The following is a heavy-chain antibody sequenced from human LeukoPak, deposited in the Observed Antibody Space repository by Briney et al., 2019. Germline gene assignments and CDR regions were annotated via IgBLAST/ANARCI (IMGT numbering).Heavy chain of an antibody. CDR2: IYYTGNT. D-gene: IGHD6-19*01. J-gene: IGHJ4*02. V-gene: IGHV4-59*01. CDR1: GDSISTYY. CDR3: ARAKKTVAGFFDF. Sequence: SETLSLTCTVSGDSISTYYWSWIRQPPGKGLEWIAYIYYTGNTKYNPSLKSRVTISIDTSKNQLSLKLSSVTAADTAVYYCARAKKTVAGFFDFWGQGTLLTVSS.